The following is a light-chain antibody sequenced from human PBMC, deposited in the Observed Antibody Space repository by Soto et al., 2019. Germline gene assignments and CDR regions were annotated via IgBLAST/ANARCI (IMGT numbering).Light chain of an antibody. V-gene: IGLV2-14*01. CDR2: EVS. CDR3: SSYTSSATLV. CDR1: TSDIGTYNY. Sequence: QSALTQPASVSGSPGQSITISCSGGTSDIGTYNYVSWYQHHPGKVPKVMIYEVSNRPSGVSNRFSGSKSGNTASLTISGLQSEDVADYYCSSYTSSATLVFGGGTKVTVL. J-gene: IGLJ3*02.